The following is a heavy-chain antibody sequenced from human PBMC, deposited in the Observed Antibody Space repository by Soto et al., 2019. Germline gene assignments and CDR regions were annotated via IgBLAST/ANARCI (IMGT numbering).Heavy chain of an antibody. Sequence: QVQLQESGPGLVKPSETLSLTCTVSGGIISDYYWSWVRQSPQQGLEWIRYIYYTGHTNYNPTLKSRVTISMDTSMTQITLILTSMTAADTAVYYCARGPYGTPVLFAFGLWGQGTIVTVSS. J-gene: IGHJ3*01. CDR3: ARGPYGTPVLFAFGL. V-gene: IGHV4-59*01. D-gene: IGHD3-10*01. CDR2: IYYTGHT. CDR1: GGIISDYY.